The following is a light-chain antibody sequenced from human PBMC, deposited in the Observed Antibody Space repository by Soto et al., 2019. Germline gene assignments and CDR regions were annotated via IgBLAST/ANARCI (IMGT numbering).Light chain of an antibody. Sequence: EIVLTQSPGTLSLSPGERATLSCRASQSVSSNYLAWYLQKPGQAPILLIYGASTRATGLPGRFSGSGSGTDFTLTISRLEPEDFAVYYCKQYGSSPGTFGQGTKVDIK. J-gene: IGKJ1*01. V-gene: IGKV3-20*01. CDR2: GAS. CDR1: QSVSSNY. CDR3: KQYGSSPGT.